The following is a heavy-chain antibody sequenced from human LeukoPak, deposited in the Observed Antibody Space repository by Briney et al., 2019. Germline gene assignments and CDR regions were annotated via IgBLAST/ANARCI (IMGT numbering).Heavy chain of an antibody. Sequence: PSETLSLTCTVSGGSISSYYWSWIRQPPGKGLEWIGYIYYSGSTNYNPSLKSRVTISVDTSKNQFSLKLSSVTAADTAVYYCARVPLEWLPSTALDIWGQGTMVTVSS. CDR1: GGSISSYY. J-gene: IGHJ3*02. CDR3: ARVPLEWLPSTALDI. D-gene: IGHD3-3*01. CDR2: IYYSGST. V-gene: IGHV4-59*01.